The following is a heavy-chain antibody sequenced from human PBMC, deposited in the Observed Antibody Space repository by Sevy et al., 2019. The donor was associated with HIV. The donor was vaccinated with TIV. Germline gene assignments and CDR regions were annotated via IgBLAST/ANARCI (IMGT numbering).Heavy chain of an antibody. CDR2: IKQDGSEK. Sequence: GGSLRLSCAASGFTFSSYWMNWIRQAPGKGLEWVANIKQDGSEKYYVDSVKGRFAISRDNAKNSLYLEMNTLRAEDTAVYYCATTGGETWGQGTLVTVSS. CDR3: ATTGGET. J-gene: IGHJ5*02. V-gene: IGHV3-7*01. D-gene: IGHD7-27*01. CDR1: GFTFSSYW.